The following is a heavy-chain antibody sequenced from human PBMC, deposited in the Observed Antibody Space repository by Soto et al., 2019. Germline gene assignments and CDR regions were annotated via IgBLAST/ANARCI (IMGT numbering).Heavy chain of an antibody. Sequence: LRLSCAASGFTFSSYWMSWVRQAPGKGLEWVANIKQDGSEKYYVDSVKGRFTISRDNAKNSLYLQMNSLRAEDTAVYYCARVHPRIAAAGTAVGMDVWGQGTTVTVSS. D-gene: IGHD6-13*01. V-gene: IGHV3-7*01. CDR1: GFTFSSYW. CDR3: ARVHPRIAAAGTAVGMDV. J-gene: IGHJ6*02. CDR2: IKQDGSEK.